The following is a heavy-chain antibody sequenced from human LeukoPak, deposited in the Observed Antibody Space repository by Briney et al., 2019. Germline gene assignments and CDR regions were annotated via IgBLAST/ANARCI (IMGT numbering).Heavy chain of an antibody. D-gene: IGHD6-19*01. J-gene: IGHJ4*02. V-gene: IGHV4-39*07. CDR1: GGSISSSSYY. Sequence: SETLSLTCTVSGGSISSSSYYWGWIRQPPGKGLEWIGSIYYSGSTYYNPSLKSRVTISVDTSKNQFSLKLSSVTAADTAVYYCAREAVAGTLDYWGQGTLVTVSS. CDR3: AREAVAGTLDY. CDR2: IYYSGST.